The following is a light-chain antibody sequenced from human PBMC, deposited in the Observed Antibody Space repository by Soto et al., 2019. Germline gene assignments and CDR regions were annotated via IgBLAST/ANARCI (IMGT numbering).Light chain of an antibody. CDR2: LGS. V-gene: IGKV2-28*01. CDR3: MQGLHIPIT. J-gene: IGKJ5*01. Sequence: DCVMTQSPLSLAVTPGEPAAISCRSNQSLLHSNGKNYLDWFLQKPGQSPQVLINLGSNRASGVTDRFSGSGSGTDFTLKISRVEAADVGVYYCMQGLHIPITFGQGTRLEIK. CDR1: QSLLHSNGKNY.